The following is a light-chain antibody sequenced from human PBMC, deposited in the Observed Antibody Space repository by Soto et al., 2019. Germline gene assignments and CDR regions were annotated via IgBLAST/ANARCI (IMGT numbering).Light chain of an antibody. CDR3: QQYGSSPV. J-gene: IGKJ4*01. V-gene: IGKV3-20*01. CDR2: GAS. CDR1: QSVSSSY. Sequence: VLTQSPATLSLSPGERATLSCRASQSVSSSYLAWYQQKPGQAPRLLIYGASSRATGIPDRFSGSGSGTDFTLTISRLEPEDFAVYYCQQYGSSPVFGGGTKVDIK.